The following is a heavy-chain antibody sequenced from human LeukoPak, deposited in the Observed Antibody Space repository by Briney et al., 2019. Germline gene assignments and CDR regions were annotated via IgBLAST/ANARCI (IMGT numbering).Heavy chain of an antibody. D-gene: IGHD3-3*02. V-gene: IGHV4-34*01. CDR1: GGSFSGYY. J-gene: IGHJ6*02. CDR3: ARDSHFWSGSQHVYYYGTDV. CDR2: INHSGST. Sequence: SETLSLTCAVYGGSFSGYYWSWIRQPPGKGLEWIGEINHSGSTNYNPSLKSRVTISVDTSKNQFSLKLSSVTAADTAVYYCARDSHFWSGSQHVYYYGTDVWGQGTTVTVSS.